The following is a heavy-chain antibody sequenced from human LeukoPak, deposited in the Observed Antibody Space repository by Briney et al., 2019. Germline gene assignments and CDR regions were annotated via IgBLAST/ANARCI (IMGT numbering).Heavy chain of an antibody. CDR3: AKDARRDGYSFDY. Sequence: GGSLRLSCAASGFTFSSYAMNWVRQAPGKGLEWVSGISGSGGSTNYADSVEGRFTISRDNSNNTLYLQMNCLRAEDTAVYYCAKDARRDGYSFDYWGQGTLVTVSS. CDR2: ISGSGGST. CDR1: GFTFSSYA. J-gene: IGHJ4*02. V-gene: IGHV3-23*01. D-gene: IGHD5-24*01.